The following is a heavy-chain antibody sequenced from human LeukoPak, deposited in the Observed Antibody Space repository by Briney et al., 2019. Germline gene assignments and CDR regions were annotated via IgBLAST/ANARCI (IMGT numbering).Heavy chain of an antibody. CDR2: IFYSGST. D-gene: IGHD4-23*01. Sequence: SETLSLTCTVSGGSISSYYWSWIREPPGKGLEWIGYIFYSGSTNYNPSLKSRVTISVDTSKNQLSLKLSSVTAADTAVYYCARKLGGYLFDYWGQGTLVTVSS. CDR3: ARKLGGYLFDY. J-gene: IGHJ4*02. CDR1: GGSISSYY. V-gene: IGHV4-59*01.